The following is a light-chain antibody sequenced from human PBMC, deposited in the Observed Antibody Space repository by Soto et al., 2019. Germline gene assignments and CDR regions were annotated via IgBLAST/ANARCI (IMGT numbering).Light chain of an antibody. CDR2: GAS. Sequence: AIKMSKSPSSVSASVEDRVTISCRASQGIGNALGWYQQKPGKPPKVLIYGASNLQSGVPPRFSGSGSGTDFTLAISSVQPEDAATYCCLQDTNHPRTFGQVTKVDIK. J-gene: IGKJ1*01. CDR1: QGIGNA. CDR3: LQDTNHPRT. V-gene: IGKV1-6*01.